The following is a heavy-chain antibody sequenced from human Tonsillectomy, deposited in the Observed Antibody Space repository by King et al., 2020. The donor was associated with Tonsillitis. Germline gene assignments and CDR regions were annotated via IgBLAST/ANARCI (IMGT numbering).Heavy chain of an antibody. CDR2: INAGNGNT. CDR3: ARCLVTMVRRVISWLDP. D-gene: IGHD3-10*01. Sequence: QLVQSGAEVKKPGASVKVSCKASGYTFTSYVIHWVRQAPGQSLEWMGWINAGNGNTRYSQKFQGRVTITRDTSASTAYMEMSSLRSEDTSVYYCARCLVTMVRRVISWLDPWGQGTLVTVSS. CDR1: GYTFTSYV. J-gene: IGHJ5*02. V-gene: IGHV1-3*01.